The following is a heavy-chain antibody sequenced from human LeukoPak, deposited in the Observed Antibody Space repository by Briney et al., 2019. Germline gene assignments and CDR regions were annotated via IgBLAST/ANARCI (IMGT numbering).Heavy chain of an antibody. CDR2: IYYSGNT. CDR3: ARTTEGYCRGRSCYSYYYYMDV. V-gene: IGHV4-30-4*07. CDR1: GGSVSSGVYS. Sequence: PSETLSLTCAVSGGSVSSGVYSWPWIRQPPGKGLEWIGYIYYSGNTYYNPSLKSRVTISVDTSKNQFSLKLSSVTAADTAVYYCARTTEGYCRGRSCYSYYYYMDVWGKGTTVTISS. D-gene: IGHD2-15*01. J-gene: IGHJ6*03.